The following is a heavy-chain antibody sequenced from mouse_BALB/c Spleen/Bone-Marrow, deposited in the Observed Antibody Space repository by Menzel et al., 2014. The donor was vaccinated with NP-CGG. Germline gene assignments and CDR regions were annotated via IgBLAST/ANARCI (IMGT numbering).Heavy chain of an antibody. D-gene: IGHD2-4*01. J-gene: IGHJ4*01. Sequence: EVQLVESGGDLVKPGGSLKLSCAASGFTFSNYGMSWVRQTPDKRLEWVATISNGGSYTYYPDSVKGRFTISRDNAKNTLYMQMSSLKTEDTAMYSCSRRGSKMMTTGYAMDYWGQGTSVTVSA. CDR3: SRRGSKMMTTGYAMDY. CDR2: ISNGGSYT. V-gene: IGHV5-6*01. CDR1: GFTFSNYG.